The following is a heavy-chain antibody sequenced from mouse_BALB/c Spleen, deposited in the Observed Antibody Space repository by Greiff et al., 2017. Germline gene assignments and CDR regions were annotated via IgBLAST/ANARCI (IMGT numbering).Heavy chain of an antibody. Sequence: DVQLVESGPGLVKPSQSLSLTCTVTGYSITSDYAWNWIRQFPGNKLEWMGYISYSGSTSYNPSLKSRISITRDTSKNQFFLQLNSVTTEDTATYYCARWYDGYYVGYFDVWGAGTTVTVSS. J-gene: IGHJ1*01. CDR3: ARWYDGYYVGYFDV. V-gene: IGHV3-2*02. D-gene: IGHD2-3*01. CDR2: ISYSGST. CDR1: GYSITSDYA.